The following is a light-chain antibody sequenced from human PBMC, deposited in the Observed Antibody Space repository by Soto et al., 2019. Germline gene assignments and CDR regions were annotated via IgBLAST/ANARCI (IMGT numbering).Light chain of an antibody. V-gene: IGKV3-20*01. Sequence: IVLTQSPGTLSLSPGERATLSCRASQRVTNNYLAWYQQRPGQAPRLLIFGASIRDTGLPDRFSGSGSGTDFTLTISRLEPEDFAVYYCQQYGSSPGTFGQGTKVEIK. CDR3: QQYGSSPGT. J-gene: IGKJ1*01. CDR2: GAS. CDR1: QRVTNNY.